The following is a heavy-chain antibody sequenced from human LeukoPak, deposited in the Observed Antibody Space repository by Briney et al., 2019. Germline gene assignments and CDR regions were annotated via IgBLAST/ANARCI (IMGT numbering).Heavy chain of an antibody. J-gene: IGHJ4*02. V-gene: IGHV4-34*01. D-gene: IGHD3-22*01. CDR1: GGSFSGYY. Sequence: SETLSLTCAVYGGSFSGYYWSWIRQPPGKGLEWIGEINHSGSTNYNPSLKSRVTISVDTSKNQFSLKLSSVTGADTAVYYCARGRHIYYYYDSSGYPSRLDYWGQGTLVTVSS. CDR3: ARGRHIYYYYDSSGYPSRLDY. CDR2: INHSGST.